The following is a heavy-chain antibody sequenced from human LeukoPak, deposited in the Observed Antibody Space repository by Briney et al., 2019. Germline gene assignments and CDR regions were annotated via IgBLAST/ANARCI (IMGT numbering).Heavy chain of an antibody. Sequence: GGSLRLSCAASGFIFNSYSMHWARQAPGKGLEWVAVVSSDGSEKYYADSVKGRFTISRDNSKNTLYLQMNSLRAEDTAVYYCAKHTWGYYAFDIWGQGTMVTVSS. CDR3: AKHTWGYYAFDI. D-gene: IGHD3-22*01. CDR2: VSSDGSEK. V-gene: IGHV3-30*18. CDR1: GFIFNSYS. J-gene: IGHJ3*02.